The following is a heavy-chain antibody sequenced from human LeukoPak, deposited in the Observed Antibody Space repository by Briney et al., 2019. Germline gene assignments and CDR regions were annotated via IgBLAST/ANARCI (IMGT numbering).Heavy chain of an antibody. CDR2: ISSSSSYI. J-gene: IGHJ4*02. CDR3: ARDQAVVVPAALLDY. CDR1: GFTFSSYG. V-gene: IGHV3-21*01. Sequence: GGSLRLSCAASGFTFSSYGMHWVRQAPGKGLEWVSSISSSSSYIYYADSEKGRFTISRDNAKNSLYLQMNSLRAEDTAVYYCARDQAVVVPAALLDYWGQGTLVTVSS. D-gene: IGHD2-2*01.